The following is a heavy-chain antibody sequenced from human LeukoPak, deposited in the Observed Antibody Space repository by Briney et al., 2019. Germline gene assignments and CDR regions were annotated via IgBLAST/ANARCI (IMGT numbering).Heavy chain of an antibody. V-gene: IGHV4-34*01. CDR2: INHSGST. D-gene: IGHD2-2*01. Sequence: SETLSLTCAVYGGSFSGYYWSWIRQPPGKGLEWIGEINHSGSTNYNPSLKSRVTISVDTSKNQFSLKLSSVTAEDTAVYYCARSNYQLLLYRPANYYYYMDVWGKGTTVTVSS. CDR1: GGSFSGYY. J-gene: IGHJ6*03. CDR3: ARSNYQLLLYRPANYYYYMDV.